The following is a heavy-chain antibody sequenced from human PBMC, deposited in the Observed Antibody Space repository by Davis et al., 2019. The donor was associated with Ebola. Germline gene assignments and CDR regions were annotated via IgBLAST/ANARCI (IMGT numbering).Heavy chain of an antibody. Sequence: MPSETLSLTCTVSGGSINNYFWSWLRQPPGKGLEWIGNIHYLGNTNYSPSLKSRVTMSVDTSKNQFSLKLSSVTAADTAVYYCARGNYGDYIVLYYYNMDVWGRGTTVTVSS. CDR3: ARGNYGDYIVLYYYNMDV. CDR2: IHYLGNT. J-gene: IGHJ6*02. V-gene: IGHV4-59*01. D-gene: IGHD4-17*01. CDR1: GGSINNYF.